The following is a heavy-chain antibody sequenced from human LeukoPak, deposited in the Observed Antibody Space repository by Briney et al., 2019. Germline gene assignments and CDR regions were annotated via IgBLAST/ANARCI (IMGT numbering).Heavy chain of an antibody. CDR1: GFTFSSYG. CDR2: IRYDGSNK. V-gene: IGHV3-30*02. CDR3: ARFDPSVVPAAIFAFDI. Sequence: GGSLRLSCAASGFTFSSYGMHWVRQAPGKGLEWVAFIRYDGSNKYYADSVKGRFTISRDNSKNTLYLQMNSLRAEDTAVYYCARFDPSVVPAAIFAFDIWGQGTMVTVSS. J-gene: IGHJ3*02. D-gene: IGHD2-2*02.